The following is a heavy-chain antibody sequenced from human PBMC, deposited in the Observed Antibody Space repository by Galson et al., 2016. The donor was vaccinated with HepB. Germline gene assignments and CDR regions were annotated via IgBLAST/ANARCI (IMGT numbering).Heavy chain of an antibody. J-gene: IGHJ5*02. CDR3: AKSMGYGVFNYFAP. D-gene: IGHD5/OR15-5a*01. CDR1: GFTFSNYA. V-gene: IGHV3-23*01. Sequence: SLRLSCAASGFTFSNYAMSWVRRAPGKGLQWVSGISGSGGSTYYVDSVEGRFTISRDNSKNILFLQMNSLRVEDTATYYCAKSMGYGVFNYFAPWGQGALAVVSS. CDR2: ISGSGGST.